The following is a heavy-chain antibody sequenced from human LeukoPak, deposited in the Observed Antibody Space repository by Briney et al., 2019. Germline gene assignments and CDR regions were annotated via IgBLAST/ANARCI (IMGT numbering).Heavy chain of an antibody. J-gene: IGHJ6*03. CDR1: GDSVSSNSAA. CDR2: TYYRSKWYN. V-gene: IGHV6-1*01. D-gene: IGHD2-15*01. Sequence: SQTLSLTCAISGDSVSSNSAAWHWIRQSPSRGLEWLGRTYYRSKWYNDYAVSVKSRITINPDTSKNQFSLKLSSVTAADTAVYYCARENCSGGSCYSIYYYYYMDVWGKGTTVTVSS. CDR3: ARENCSGGSCYSIYYYYYMDV.